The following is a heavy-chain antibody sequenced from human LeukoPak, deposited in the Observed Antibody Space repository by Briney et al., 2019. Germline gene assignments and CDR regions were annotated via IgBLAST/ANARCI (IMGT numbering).Heavy chain of an antibody. CDR3: ARDGGGSYHFDY. V-gene: IGHV4-59*01. J-gene: IGHJ4*02. CDR2: IYYSGST. D-gene: IGHD1-26*01. Sequence: PSETLSLTCTVSGGSISSYYWSWIRQPPGKGLGWIGYIYYSGSTKYNPSLKSRVTISVDTSKNQFSLKLSSVTAADTAVYYCARDGGGSYHFDYWGQGTLVTVSS. CDR1: GGSISSYY.